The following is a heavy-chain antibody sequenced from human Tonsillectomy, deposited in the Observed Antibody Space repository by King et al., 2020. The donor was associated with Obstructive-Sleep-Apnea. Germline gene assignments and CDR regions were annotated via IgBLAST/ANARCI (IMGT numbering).Heavy chain of an antibody. CDR2: IRGCGGST. CDR1: GFTFSSYA. V-gene: IGHV3-23*04. J-gene: IGHJ5*02. Sequence: VQLVESGGGLVQPGGSLRLSCAASGFTFSSYAMNWVRQAPGKGLEWVSAIRGCGGSTYYADSVKGRFSISRDNSGNTLYLQMSSLGAEDPAVYYCAKDLISRYDILTGYYGFDPWGQGTLVTVSS. D-gene: IGHD3-9*01. CDR3: AKDLISRYDILTGYYGFDP.